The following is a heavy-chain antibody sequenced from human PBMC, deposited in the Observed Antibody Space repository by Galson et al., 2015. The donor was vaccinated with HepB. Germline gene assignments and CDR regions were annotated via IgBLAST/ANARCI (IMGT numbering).Heavy chain of an antibody. D-gene: IGHD6-13*01. J-gene: IGHJ6*02. CDR2: ISYDGSGE. CDR1: GFTFSRYD. V-gene: IGHV3-30*18. Sequence: SLRLSCAASGFTFSRYDMHWVRQAPGKGLEWVALISYDGSGEYCADSVKGRFIISRDNSKNTLYLQMNSLRAEDTAVYYCAKRAQYSSTWGRTRFSSYFDMDVWGQGTLVTVSS. CDR3: AKRAQYSSTWGRTRFSSYFDMDV.